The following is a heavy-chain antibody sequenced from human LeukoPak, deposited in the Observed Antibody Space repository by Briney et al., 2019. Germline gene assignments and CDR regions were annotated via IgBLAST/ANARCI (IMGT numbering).Heavy chain of an antibody. CDR2: MNPNSGNT. J-gene: IGHJ6*03. V-gene: IGHV1-8*01. CDR1: GYTFTNFD. Sequence: PSVKVSCKGSGYTFTNFDTKGVRHATGQGLEWMGWMNPNSGNTGSAQKLQGRVTMTMNTSISTAYIELSSWRSEDTAVYYCARGPQWRGDSYYMDVWGRGTTVTVSS. D-gene: IGHD6-19*01. CDR3: ARGPQWRGDSYYMDV.